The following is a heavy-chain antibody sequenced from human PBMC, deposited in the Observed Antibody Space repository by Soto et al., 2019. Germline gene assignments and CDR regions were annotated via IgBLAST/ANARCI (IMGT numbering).Heavy chain of an antibody. CDR2: IYHSGST. CDR3: ARDRQLVRGAFDY. V-gene: IGHV4-4*02. D-gene: IGHD6-6*01. CDR1: GGSISSSNW. Sequence: SETLSLTCAVSGGSISSSNWWSWVRQPPGKGLEWIGEIYHSGSTNYNPSLKSRVTISVDKSKNQFSLKLSSVTAADTAVYYCARDRQLVRGAFDYWGQGILVTVSS. J-gene: IGHJ4*02.